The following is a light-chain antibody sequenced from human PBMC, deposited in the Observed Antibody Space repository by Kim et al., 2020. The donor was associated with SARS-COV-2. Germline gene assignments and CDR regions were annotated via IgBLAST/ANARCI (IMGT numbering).Light chain of an antibody. J-gene: IGKJ1*01. CDR2: GAS. CDR3: QQSYNSPRT. CDR1: QSISTY. Sequence: DIHLTQSPSSLSASVGDRVTISCRASQSISTYLNWYQQKPGKAPKVLIYGASNLQSGVPSRISGSGSGTDFTLTITSVQPEDFATYYCQQSYNSPRTFGQGTKVDIK. V-gene: IGKV1-39*01.